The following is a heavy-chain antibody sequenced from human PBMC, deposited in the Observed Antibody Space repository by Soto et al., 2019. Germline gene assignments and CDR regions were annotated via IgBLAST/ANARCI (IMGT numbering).Heavy chain of an antibody. CDR3: ARVSSLLLEWILRGNDVFDI. CDR2: INTNKGNT. Sequence: QVQLVQSRTEVKKPGASVKVSCKSSGYTFTSHGISWVRQAPGQGLEWMGRINTNKGNTNYAQKFQDRVTMTTDTSTSTAYMELTGLRSDDTAIYYCARVSSLLLEWILRGNDVFDIWGQGTSVAVSS. V-gene: IGHV1-18*01. J-gene: IGHJ3*02. D-gene: IGHD3-3*01. CDR1: GYTFTSHG.